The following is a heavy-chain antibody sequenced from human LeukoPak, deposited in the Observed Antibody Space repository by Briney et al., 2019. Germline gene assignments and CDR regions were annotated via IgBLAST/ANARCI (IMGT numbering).Heavy chain of an antibody. CDR3: ARDLRVVITGAFDS. V-gene: IGHV3-20*04. CDR2: INWNGDST. J-gene: IGHJ4*02. D-gene: IGHD3-22*01. CDR1: GFSFDDYG. Sequence: GGSLRLSCAASGFSFDDYGLTWVRQAPGKGLEWVSGINWNGDSTDYADSVKGRFTISRDNAKNSLYLQMNSLRAEDTALYYCARDLRVVITGAFDSWGQGTLVTVSS.